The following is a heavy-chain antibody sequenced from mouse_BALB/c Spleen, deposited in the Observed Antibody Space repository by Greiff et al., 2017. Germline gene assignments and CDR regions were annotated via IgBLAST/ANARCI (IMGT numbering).Heavy chain of an antibody. Sequence: EVQRVESGADLVKPGASLKLSCAASGFTFSSYGMSWVRQSPDQSLEWVATISSGDSDTYYPDSVKGRFTISRDTAKNTLYLQMSSLKSEDTAMSYCARRDDGYSGGFAYWGQGTLVTVSA. J-gene: IGHJ3*01. CDR2: ISSGDSDT. CDR1: GFTFSSYG. D-gene: IGHD2-3*01. V-gene: IGHV5-6*01. CDR3: ARRDDGYSGGFAY.